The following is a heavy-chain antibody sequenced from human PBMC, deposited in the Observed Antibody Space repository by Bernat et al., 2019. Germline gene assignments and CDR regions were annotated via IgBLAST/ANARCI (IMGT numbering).Heavy chain of an antibody. J-gene: IGHJ4*02. D-gene: IGHD6-19*01. V-gene: IGHV4-61*01. CDR3: ARSHYNNGWYWDY. Sequence: QVQLQESGPGLVKPSETLSLACTVSGGSVSSGTDCWSWIRQSPGKGLEWIGYIYYNGNTDYSPSLKSRATISLDMSQNQFSLNLSSVTAADTAVYYCARSHYNNGWYWDYWGQGALVTVSS. CDR1: GGSVSSGTDC. CDR2: IYYNGNT.